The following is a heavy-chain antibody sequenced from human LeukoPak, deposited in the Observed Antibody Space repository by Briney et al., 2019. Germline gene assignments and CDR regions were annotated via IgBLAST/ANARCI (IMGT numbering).Heavy chain of an antibody. J-gene: IGHJ5*02. CDR1: GFAFGSEA. CDR3: TSRAIDWYRDSNWFDP. CDR2: ISPGGGTT. Sequence: GGSLRLSCGVSGFAFGSEAMNWVRQSPARGLEWVASISPGGGTTYYADSVKGRFTISRDNSNNTLYVEMASLRAEDTAVYYCTSRAIDWYRDSNWFDPWGQGTLVTVSS. V-gene: IGHV3-23*01. D-gene: IGHD3-9*01.